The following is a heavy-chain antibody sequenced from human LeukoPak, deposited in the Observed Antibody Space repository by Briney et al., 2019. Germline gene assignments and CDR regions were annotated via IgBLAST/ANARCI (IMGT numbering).Heavy chain of an antibody. CDR1: GFTFSRYG. V-gene: IGHV3-33*06. J-gene: IGHJ4*02. Sequence: GGSLRLSCAASGFTFSRYGMHWVRQAPGKGLEWVAAIWHDGSYEYYADSVKGRFTISRDGSKNTLYLQMNSLRAEDTAVYYCAKDGVGATSLDCWGQGTLVTVSS. CDR2: IWHDGSYE. D-gene: IGHD1-26*01. CDR3: AKDGVGATSLDC.